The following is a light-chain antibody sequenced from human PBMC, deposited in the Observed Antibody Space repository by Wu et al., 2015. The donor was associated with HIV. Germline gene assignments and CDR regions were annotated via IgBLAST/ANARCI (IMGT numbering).Light chain of an antibody. Sequence: EIVLTQSPGTLSLSPGERAALSCRASQSVSSSFLAWYQQKVGLPPRLLIYGASLRAAGIPDRFSGSGSGTDFTLTISRVEPEDFALYYCQQYESSPFTFGQGTRLEIK. CDR2: GAS. CDR1: QSVSSSF. J-gene: IGKJ5*01. CDR3: QQYESSPFT. V-gene: IGKV3-20*01.